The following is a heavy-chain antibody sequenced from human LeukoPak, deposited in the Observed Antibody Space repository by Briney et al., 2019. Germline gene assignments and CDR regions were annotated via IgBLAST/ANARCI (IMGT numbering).Heavy chain of an antibody. CDR1: GNSISSGDYY. D-gene: IGHD3-22*01. Sequence: SETLSLTCAVSGNSISSGDYYWSWIRQPAGKGLGWIGRIYTSVSTTYNPSLKSRVTISGDTSENQFSLRLSSVTAADTAVYYCARASYSYDISGWVPFDYWGQGTLVTVSS. CDR3: ARASYSYDISGWVPFDY. V-gene: IGHV4-61*02. J-gene: IGHJ4*02. CDR2: IYTSVST.